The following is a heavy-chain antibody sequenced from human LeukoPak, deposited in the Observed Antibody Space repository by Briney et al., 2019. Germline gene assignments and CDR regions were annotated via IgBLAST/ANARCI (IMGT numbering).Heavy chain of an antibody. V-gene: IGHV3-13*05. CDR1: GFTFSSYD. J-gene: IGHJ2*01. Sequence: SGGSLRLPCAASGFTFSSYDMHWVRQATGKGLEWVSAIGTAGDPYYPGSVKGRFTISRENAKNSLYLQMNSLRAGDTAVYYCARGGGTVPRYWYFDLWGRGTLVTVSS. CDR3: ARGGGTVPRYWYFDL. CDR2: IGTAGDP. D-gene: IGHD4-17*01.